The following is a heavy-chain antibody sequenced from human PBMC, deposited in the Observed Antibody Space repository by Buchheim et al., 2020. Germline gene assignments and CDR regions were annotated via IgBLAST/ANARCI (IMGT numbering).Heavy chain of an antibody. J-gene: IGHJ4*02. V-gene: IGHV4-30-4*07. CDR3: ARVGGVTSNYFDY. CDR2: IYYSGST. CDR1: GGSISSGGYS. Sequence: QVQLQESGPGLVKPSQTLSRTCAVSGGSISSGGYSWSWIRQPPGKGLEWIGYIYYSGSTYYNPSLKSRVTISRDTSQNQFSLKLSSVAAADTAVYYCARVGGVTSNYFDYWGQGTL. D-gene: IGHD3-10*01.